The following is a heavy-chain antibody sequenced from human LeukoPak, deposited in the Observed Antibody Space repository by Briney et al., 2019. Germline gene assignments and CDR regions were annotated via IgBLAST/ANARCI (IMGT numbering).Heavy chain of an antibody. CDR3: ARDLLR. D-gene: IGHD1-26*01. J-gene: IGHJ4*02. CDR2: IYSGGST. V-gene: IGHV3-53*01. CDR1: GFTVSSNY. Sequence: GGSLRLSGAASGFTVSSNYMSWVRQAPGKGLEWVSVIYSGGSTYYADSVTCRFAISRDNSKSTLYIQMNSLRAADTAVYYCARDLLRWGQGTLVTVSS.